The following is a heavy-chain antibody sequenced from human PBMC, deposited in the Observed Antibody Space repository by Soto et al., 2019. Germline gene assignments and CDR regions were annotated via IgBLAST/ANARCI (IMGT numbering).Heavy chain of an antibody. J-gene: IGHJ5*02. Sequence: PSETLSLTCAVSGGSISSSNWWIWVRQPPGKGLEWIWDIYHSGTTNYNPSLKSRVTISVEESKNQFFLKLSSVTAADTAVYYCARTQFYSGSGNYRNLMFDPGGQGTQVTVSS. CDR1: GGSISSSNW. CDR2: IYHSGTT. V-gene: IGHV4-4*02. CDR3: ARTQFYSGSGNYRNLMFDP. D-gene: IGHD3-10*01.